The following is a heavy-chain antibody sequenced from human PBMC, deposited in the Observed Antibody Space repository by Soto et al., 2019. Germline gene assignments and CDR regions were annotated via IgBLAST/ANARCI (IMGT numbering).Heavy chain of an antibody. D-gene: IGHD2-2*01. CDR3: ARGPHIVVVPAAMNGMDV. CDR2: IYYSGST. Sequence: SETLSLTCTVSGGSISSGGYYWSWIRQHPGKGLEWIGYIYYSGSTYYNPSLKSRVTISVDTSKNQFSLKLSSVTAADTAVYYCARGPHIVVVPAAMNGMDVWGQGTTVTVSS. CDR1: GGSISSGGYY. J-gene: IGHJ6*02. V-gene: IGHV4-31*03.